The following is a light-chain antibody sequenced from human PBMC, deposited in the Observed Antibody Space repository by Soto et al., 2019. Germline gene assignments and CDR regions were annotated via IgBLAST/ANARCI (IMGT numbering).Light chain of an antibody. CDR3: QSADSSGIL. V-gene: IGLV3-25*03. CDR2: KDS. J-gene: IGLJ2*01. CDR1: ALPKQY. Sequence: SSELTQPPSVSVSPGQTARITCSGDALPKQYAYWYQQKPGQAPVLVIYKDSERPSGIPERFSGSSSGTTVTLTISGVQAEDEADYYCQSADSSGILFGGGTKLTVL.